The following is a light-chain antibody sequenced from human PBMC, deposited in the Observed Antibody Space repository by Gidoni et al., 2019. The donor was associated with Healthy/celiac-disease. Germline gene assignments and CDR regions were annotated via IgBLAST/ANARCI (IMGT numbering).Light chain of an antibody. CDR2: KAS. CDR1: QSISSW. CDR3: QQYNSPWT. Sequence: DIQMTPSPSTLSASVGDRVTITCRASQSISSWLAWYQQKPGKAPKLLIYKASSLESGVPSRFSGSGSGTEFTLTISSLQPDDFATYYCQQYNSPWTFGQGTKVEIK. V-gene: IGKV1-5*03. J-gene: IGKJ1*01.